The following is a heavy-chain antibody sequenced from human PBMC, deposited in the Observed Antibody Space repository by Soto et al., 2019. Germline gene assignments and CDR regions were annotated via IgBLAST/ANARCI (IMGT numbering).Heavy chain of an antibody. J-gene: IGHJ4*02. CDR2: IKPDGSDK. CDR3: AMGRPQAQ. Sequence: EVQLVESGGGLVQPGGSLRLSCAASGFAFSNYWMSWVRQAPGKGLEWVANIKPDGSDKYYVDSGKGRFTISRDNAKDSVCLKMNSLSAEDTAVYYCAMGRPQAQWGLGTLVTVAS. V-gene: IGHV3-7*04. CDR1: GFAFSNYW.